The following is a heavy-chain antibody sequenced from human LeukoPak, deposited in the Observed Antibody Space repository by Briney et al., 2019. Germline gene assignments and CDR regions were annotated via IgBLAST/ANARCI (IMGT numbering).Heavy chain of an antibody. V-gene: IGHV3-23*01. D-gene: IGHD5/OR15-5a*01. CDR3: AKANPVYSFLFDY. CDR2: ISGSGGTT. Sequence: QSGGSLRLSCAASGFTFSSYAMSWVRQAPGKGLEWVSAISGSGGTTYYADSVKGRFTISRDNSKNTLYLQMNSLRAEDTAVYYCAKANPVYSFLFDYWGQGTLVTVSS. J-gene: IGHJ4*02. CDR1: GFTFSSYA.